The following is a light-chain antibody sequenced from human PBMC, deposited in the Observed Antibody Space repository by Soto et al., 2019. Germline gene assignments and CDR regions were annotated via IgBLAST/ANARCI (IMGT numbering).Light chain of an antibody. CDR2: GAS. J-gene: IGKJ5*01. CDR3: QQYKNWPL. Sequence: EIGLTQSPGTLSLSPGERVTLSCRTSHSVNSHVAWYQQKPGQSPRLLLYGASTRATGIPVRFSGSGFGTEFTLTISSLQSEDFAVYYCQQYKNWPLFGQGTRLEI. V-gene: IGKV3-15*01. CDR1: HSVNSH.